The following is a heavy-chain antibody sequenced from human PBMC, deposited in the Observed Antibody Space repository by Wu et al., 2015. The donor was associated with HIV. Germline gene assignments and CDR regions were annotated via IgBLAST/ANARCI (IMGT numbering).Heavy chain of an antibody. CDR3: ARDELFRVDDSLDL. CDR2: VNTNTGGT. D-gene: IGHD2-21*01. J-gene: IGHJ3*01. CDR1: GFTLTDYF. V-gene: IGHV1-2*02. Sequence: QVQLVQSGPEVKQPGASVKVSCKASGFTLTDYFIHWVRQAPGQRLEWMGWVNTNTGGTKYAQKFQGKVTMTRDTSISTAYMELNSLRSDDTAIYYCARDELFRVDDSLDLWGQGTMVTVSS.